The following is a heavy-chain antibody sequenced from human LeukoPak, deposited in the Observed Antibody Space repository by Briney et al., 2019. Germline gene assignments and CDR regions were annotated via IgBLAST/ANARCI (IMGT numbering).Heavy chain of an antibody. Sequence: SETLSLTCTVSGGSISSSSYYWGWIRQPPGKGLEWIGSIYYSGSTYYNPSLKSRVTISVDTSKNQFSLKLSSVTAADTAVYYCATSSAYSSSWYGDYWGQGTLVTVSS. D-gene: IGHD6-13*01. CDR2: IYYSGST. CDR3: ATSSAYSSSWYGDY. V-gene: IGHV4-39*07. J-gene: IGHJ4*02. CDR1: GGSISSSSYY.